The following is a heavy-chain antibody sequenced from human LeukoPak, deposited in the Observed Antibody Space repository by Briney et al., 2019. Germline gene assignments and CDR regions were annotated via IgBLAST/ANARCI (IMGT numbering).Heavy chain of an antibody. CDR3: AKGLYCSGGSCQIRAIGFDP. D-gene: IGHD2-15*01. Sequence: GGSLRLSCAASGFTFGSYGMHWVRQAPGKGLEWVAVISYDGSNKYYADSVKGRFTISRDNSKNTLYLQRNSLRAEDTAVYYCAKGLYCSGGSCQIRAIGFDPWGQGTLVTVSS. J-gene: IGHJ5*02. CDR2: ISYDGSNK. V-gene: IGHV3-30*18. CDR1: GFTFGSYG.